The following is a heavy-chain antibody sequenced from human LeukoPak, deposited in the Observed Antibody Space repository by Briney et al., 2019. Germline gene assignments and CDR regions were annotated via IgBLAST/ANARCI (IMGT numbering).Heavy chain of an antibody. Sequence: ASVKVSCKASGYTFTGYYMHWVRQAPGQGLEWMGWINPNSGGTTYAQKFQGRVTMTRDTYISTAYMELSRLRSDDTAMYYCAREAYSGSYYVSYWGQGTLVTVSS. J-gene: IGHJ4*02. CDR1: GYTFTGYY. D-gene: IGHD1-26*01. V-gene: IGHV1-2*02. CDR2: INPNSGGT. CDR3: AREAYSGSYYVSY.